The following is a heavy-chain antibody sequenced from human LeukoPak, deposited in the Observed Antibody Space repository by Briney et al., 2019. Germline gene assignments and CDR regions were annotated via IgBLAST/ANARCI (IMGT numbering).Heavy chain of an antibody. CDR2: IYYTGAT. CDR1: GGFINSYY. D-gene: IGHD4-11*01. J-gene: IGHJ3*02. Sequence: PSETLSLTCSVSGGFINSYYWSWIRQSPGKGLGWIGYIYYTGATYYNPSLGSRVTISIDTSKRQLSLELRSVTAADSAVYFCARDRRESSKPNDAFDIWGQGTMVTVSA. CDR3: ARDRRESSKPNDAFDI. V-gene: IGHV4-59*01.